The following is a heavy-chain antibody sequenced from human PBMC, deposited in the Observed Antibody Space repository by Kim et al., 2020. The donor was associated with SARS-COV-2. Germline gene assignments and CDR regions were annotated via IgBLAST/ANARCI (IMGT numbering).Heavy chain of an antibody. J-gene: IGHJ3*02. D-gene: IGHD3-10*01. Sequence: GGSLRLSCGASGFMFDDYGMHWVRQAPGKGLEWVSGISWNSGKIDYADSVKGRFNISRDNAKNLLYLQMKSLRPEDTALYYCVVFGGSGSASDIWGQGTMVTVSS. CDR1: GFMFDDYG. V-gene: IGHV3-9*01. CDR3: VVFGGSGSASDI. CDR2: ISWNSGKI.